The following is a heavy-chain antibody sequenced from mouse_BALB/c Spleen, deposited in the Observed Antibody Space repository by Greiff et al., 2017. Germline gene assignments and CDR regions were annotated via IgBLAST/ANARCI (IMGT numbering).Heavy chain of an antibody. D-gene: IGHD1-1*01. Sequence: EVKLVESGGGLVQPGGSLKLSCVASGFTFSDYGMAWVRQAPGKGPEWVAFISNLAYSIYYADTVTGRFTISRENAKNTLYLEMSSLRSEDTAMYYCARDKGRGSIMDYWGQGTAVTVSS. CDR3: ARDKGRGSIMDY. J-gene: IGHJ4*01. CDR1: GFTFSDYG. CDR2: ISNLAYSI. V-gene: IGHV5-15*02.